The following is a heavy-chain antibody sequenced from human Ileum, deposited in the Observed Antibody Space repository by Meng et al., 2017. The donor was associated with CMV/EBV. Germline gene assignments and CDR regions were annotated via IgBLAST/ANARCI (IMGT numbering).Heavy chain of an antibody. CDR1: GAYISCGSHS. D-gene: IGHD1-26*01. Sequence: QLPDCGPGWVAPAPTLPPTGISTGAYISCGSHSLAWFRQPPGKRLEWIGSMYFSGIADYNPSLKSRVTISLHATQKQFSLRLTSVTAADSAVYFCARDLTNKWFYYWGQGTLVTVSS. V-gene: IGHV4-39*07. J-gene: IGHJ4*02. CDR2: MYFSGIA. CDR3: ARDLTNKWFYY.